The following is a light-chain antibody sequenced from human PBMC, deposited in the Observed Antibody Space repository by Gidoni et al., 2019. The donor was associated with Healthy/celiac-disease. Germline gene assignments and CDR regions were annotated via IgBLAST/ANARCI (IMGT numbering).Light chain of an antibody. J-gene: IGLJ1*01. CDR3: QAWDSSTTYV. CDR1: KLGDKY. CDR2: QDS. V-gene: IGLV3-1*01. Sequence: SYELTQPPSVSVSPGQTASITCSGAKLGDKYACWYQQKPGQSPVLVIDQDSKRPAGIPERFSGSNSGNTATLTISGTQAMDEADYYCQAWDSSTTYVFGPGTKVTVL.